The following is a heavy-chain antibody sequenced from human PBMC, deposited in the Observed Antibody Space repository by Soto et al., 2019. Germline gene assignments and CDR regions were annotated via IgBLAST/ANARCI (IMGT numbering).Heavy chain of an antibody. CDR1: GYIFTGYY. J-gene: IGHJ5*02. CDR2: INPKSGGT. Sequence: RASVKVSCKASGYIFTGYYMHWVRQAPGQGLEWMGWINPKSGGTNYAQKFQGWVTMTRDTSISTAYMELSRLRSDDTAVYYCARDFGSSSYSFDPWGQGTLVTVSS. CDR3: ARDFGSSSYSFDP. D-gene: IGHD6-13*01. V-gene: IGHV1-2*04.